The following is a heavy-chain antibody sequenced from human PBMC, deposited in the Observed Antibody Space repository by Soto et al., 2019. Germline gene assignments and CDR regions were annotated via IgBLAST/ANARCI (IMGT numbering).Heavy chain of an antibody. V-gene: IGHV5-10-1*01. CDR1: GYSFTSYW. D-gene: IGHD3-10*01. J-gene: IGHJ6*02. Sequence: PGESLKISCKGSGYSFTSYWISWVRQMPGKGLEWMGRIDPSDSYTNYSPSFQGHVTISADKSISTAYLQWSSLKASDTAMYYCARHRANYYGSGSYYTSYYYYYGMDVWGQGTTVTVFS. CDR3: ARHRANYYGSGSYYTSYYYYYGMDV. CDR2: IDPSDSYT.